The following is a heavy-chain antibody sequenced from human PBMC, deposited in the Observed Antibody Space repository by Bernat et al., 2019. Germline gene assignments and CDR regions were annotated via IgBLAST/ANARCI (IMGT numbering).Heavy chain of an antibody. CDR1: GFTFRNYV. CDR3: ARAGNWNSYFDY. CDR2: ISGSGGAT. D-gene: IGHD1-7*01. J-gene: IGHJ4*02. Sequence: EVQVVESGGGLVQPGGSLRLSCAASGFTFRNYVMSWVRQAPGKGLGWVAVISGSGGATFYAGSVKGRFTISGDSSKNTLYLQMNSLRAEDTAIYYCARAGNWNSYFDYWGQGTLVTVSS. V-gene: IGHV3-23*04.